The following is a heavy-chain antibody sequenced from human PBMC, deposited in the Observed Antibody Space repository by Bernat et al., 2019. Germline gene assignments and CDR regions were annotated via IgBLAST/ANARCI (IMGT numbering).Heavy chain of an antibody. CDR2: ISSSSSTI. CDR1: GFTFSDYY. CDR3: RPQQLEDYYYYYGMDV. Sequence: QVQLVESGGGLVKPGGSLRLSCAASGFTFSDYYMSWIRQAPGKGLEWVSYISSSSSTIYYADSVKGRFTISRDNAKNSLYLQMNSLRDEDTAVYYCRPQQLEDYYYYYGMDVWGQGTTVTVSS. J-gene: IGHJ6*02. D-gene: IGHD6-13*01. V-gene: IGHV3-11*04.